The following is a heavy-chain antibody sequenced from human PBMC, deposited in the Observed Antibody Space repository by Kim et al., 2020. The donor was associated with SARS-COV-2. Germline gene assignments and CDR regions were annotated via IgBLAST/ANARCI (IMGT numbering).Heavy chain of an antibody. J-gene: IGHJ3*02. CDR2: INHSGST. CDR3: ASFYYGSGSFIHAFDI. V-gene: IGHV4-34*01. Sequence: SETLSLTCAVYGGSFSGYYWSWIRQPPGKGLEWIGEINHSGSTNYNPSLKSRVTISVDTSKNQFSLKLSSVTAADTAVYYCASFYYGSGSFIHAFDIWGQGKMVTVSS. D-gene: IGHD3-10*01. CDR1: GGSFSGYY.